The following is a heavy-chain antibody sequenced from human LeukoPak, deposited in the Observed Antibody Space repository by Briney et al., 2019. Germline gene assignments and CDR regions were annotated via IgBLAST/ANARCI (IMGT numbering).Heavy chain of an antibody. V-gene: IGHV3-23*01. CDR3: AKILERELQYYYYGMDV. CDR1: GFTFNSYA. D-gene: IGHD5-24*01. J-gene: IGHJ6*02. CDR2: ISTTGDRT. Sequence: GGSLRLSCAASGFTFNSYAMIWVRQAPGKGLESISSISTTGDRTYYADSVKGRFAISRDNSKNTLYLQMNSLKAEDTAVYYCAKILERELQYYYYGMDVWGQGTSVTVSS.